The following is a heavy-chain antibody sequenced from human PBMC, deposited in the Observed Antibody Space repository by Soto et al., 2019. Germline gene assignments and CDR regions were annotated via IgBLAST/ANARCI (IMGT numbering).Heavy chain of an antibody. Sequence: VASVKVSCKVSGYTLTELSMHWVRQAPGKGLEWMGGFDPEDGETIYAQKFQGRVTMTEDTSTDTAYMELSSLRSEDTAVYYCATVVLVISGCLDPCDPAPLVTLSS. CDR3: ATVVLVISGCLDP. CDR1: GYTLTELS. V-gene: IGHV1-24*01. D-gene: IGHD3-22*01. J-gene: IGHJ5*02. CDR2: FDPEDGET.